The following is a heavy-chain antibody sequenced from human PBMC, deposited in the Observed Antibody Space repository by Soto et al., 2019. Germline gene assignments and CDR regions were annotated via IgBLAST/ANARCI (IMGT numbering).Heavy chain of an antibody. V-gene: IGHV3-30-3*01. CDR2: ISYDGSNK. J-gene: IGHJ5*02. Sequence: QVPLVESGGGVVQPGRSLRLSCAASGFTFSSYAMHWVRQAPGKGLEWVAVISYDGSNKYYADSVKGRFTISRDNSKNTLYLQMNSLRAEDTAVYYCASGLGSTSSSRWFDPWGQGTLVTVSS. CDR3: ASGLGSTSSSRWFDP. CDR1: GFTFSSYA. D-gene: IGHD2-2*01.